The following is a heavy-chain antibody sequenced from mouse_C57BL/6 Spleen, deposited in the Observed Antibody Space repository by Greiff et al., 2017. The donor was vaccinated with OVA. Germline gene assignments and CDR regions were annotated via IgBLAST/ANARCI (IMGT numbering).Heavy chain of an antibody. CDR3: ARNYGSSSLDY. CDR2: IYPGSGNT. J-gene: IGHJ2*01. D-gene: IGHD1-1*01. V-gene: IGHV1-76*01. CDR1: GYTFTDYY. Sequence: QVQLQQSGAELVRPGASVKLSCKASGYTFTDYYINWVKQRPGQGLEWIARIYPGSGNTYYNEKFKGKATLTAEKSSSTAYMQLSSLTSEDSAVYFCARNYGSSSLDYWGQGTTLTVSS.